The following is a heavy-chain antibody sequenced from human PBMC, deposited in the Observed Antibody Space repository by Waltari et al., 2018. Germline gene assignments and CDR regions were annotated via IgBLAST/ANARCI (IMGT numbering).Heavy chain of an antibody. CDR1: GGTFRSYA. Sequence: QVQLVQSGAEVKKPGSSVKVSCKASGGTFRSYACNWVRPAPGQGLEWMGRIIPIFGTANYAQKFQGRVTITADKSTSTAYMELSSLRSEDTAVYYCARAGAYYYDSSGYYYHAFDIWGQGTMVTVSS. CDR2: IIPIFGTA. J-gene: IGHJ3*02. V-gene: IGHV1-69*08. CDR3: ARAGAYYYDSSGYYYHAFDI. D-gene: IGHD3-22*01.